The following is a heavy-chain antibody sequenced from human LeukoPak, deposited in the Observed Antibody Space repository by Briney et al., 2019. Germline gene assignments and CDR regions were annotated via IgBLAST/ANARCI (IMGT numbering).Heavy chain of an antibody. CDR2: IMPLFGTA. V-gene: IGHV1-69*05. D-gene: IGHD4-17*01. J-gene: IGHJ5*02. CDR1: GGTFNNSA. CDR3: ARDVHGDYGSGWFVP. Sequence: ASVKVSCKTSGGTFNNSAISWVRQAPGQGLEWLGGIMPLFGTAGDAQKFQGRVTITKDESTRTVYLELTSLTSDDTAVYYCARDVHGDYGSGWFVPWGHGTLVSVSS.